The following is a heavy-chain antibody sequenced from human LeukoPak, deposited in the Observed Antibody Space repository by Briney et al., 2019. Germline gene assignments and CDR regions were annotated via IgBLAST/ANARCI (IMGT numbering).Heavy chain of an antibody. Sequence: GGSLRLSCAASGFTFSNYVMSWVRQAPGKGLEWVSYINHNGEMVFYPDFVKGRFTISRDNAKNSLYLQMNSLRDEDTAVYYCARDNDWAFHYWGQGTLVTVSS. CDR3: ARDNDWAFHY. CDR1: GFTFSNYV. D-gene: IGHD3-9*01. J-gene: IGHJ4*02. V-gene: IGHV3-48*02. CDR2: INHNGEMV.